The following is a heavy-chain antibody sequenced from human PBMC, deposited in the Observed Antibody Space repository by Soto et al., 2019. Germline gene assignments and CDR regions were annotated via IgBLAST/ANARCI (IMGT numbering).Heavy chain of an antibody. CDR3: ARRDCSGGSCYPDY. J-gene: IGHJ4*02. CDR1: GYTFTRYY. CDR2: INPYNGNT. Sequence: ASVKVSCKASGYTFTRYYMHWVRQAPGQGLEWMGRINPYNGNTTYAQKFQGRVTMTTDTSTSTAYMELRSLRSDDTAVYYCARRDCSGGSCYPDYWGQGTLVTVSS. D-gene: IGHD2-15*01. V-gene: IGHV1-18*04.